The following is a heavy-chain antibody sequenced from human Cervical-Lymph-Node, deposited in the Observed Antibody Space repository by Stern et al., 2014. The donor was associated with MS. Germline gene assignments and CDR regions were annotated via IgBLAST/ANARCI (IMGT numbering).Heavy chain of an antibody. CDR2: IYTDGST. Sequence: MQLVESGGGLIQPGGSLRLSCAAPGFIVSKNYMSWVRQAPGKGLEWVYLIYTDGSTYYAGSVKGRFTISTDSSKNKLFLQMNSLRAEDTAMYYCARAIFGVNTAAMAPDAFDSWGQGTMVTVSS. CDR1: GFIVSKNY. J-gene: IGHJ3*01. D-gene: IGHD3-3*01. CDR3: ARAIFGVNTAAMAPDAFDS. V-gene: IGHV3-53*01.